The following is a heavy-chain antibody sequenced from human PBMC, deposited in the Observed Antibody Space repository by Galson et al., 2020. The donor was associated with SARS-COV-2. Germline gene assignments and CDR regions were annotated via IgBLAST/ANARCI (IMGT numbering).Heavy chain of an antibody. V-gene: IGHV4-61*01. CDR3: ARGPIATYYYYMDV. Sequence: SETLSLTCTVSGGSVSSGSYYWSWIRQPPGKGLEWIGYIYYSGSTNYNPSLKSRVTILVDTSKNQFSLKLSSVTAADTAVYYCARGPIATYYYYMDVWGKGTTVTVSS. J-gene: IGHJ6*03. D-gene: IGHD6-13*01. CDR2: IYYSGST. CDR1: GGSVSSGSYY.